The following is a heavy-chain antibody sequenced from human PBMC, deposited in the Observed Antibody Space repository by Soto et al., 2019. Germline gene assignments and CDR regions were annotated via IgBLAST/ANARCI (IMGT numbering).Heavy chain of an antibody. CDR1: GFTFSSYG. Sequence: QVQLVESGGGVVQPGRSLRLSCAASGFTFSSYGRHWVRQAPGKGLEWVACISYDGSNKYYADSVKGRFTIYRDNSKNTLDLQMNSLRDEDMDVYYCAKEVWRGPMDVWCQGNTVTVSS. V-gene: IGHV3-30*18. D-gene: IGHD2-21*01. CDR3: AKEVWRGPMDV. J-gene: IGHJ6*02. CDR2: ISYDGSNK.